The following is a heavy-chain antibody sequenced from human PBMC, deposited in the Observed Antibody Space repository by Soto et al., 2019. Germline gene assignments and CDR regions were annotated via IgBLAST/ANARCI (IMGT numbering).Heavy chain of an antibody. Sequence: KGLEWIGYIYYSGSTNYNPSLKSRVTISVDTSKNQFSLKLSSVTAADTAVYYCARDQYSSGWTKTRYYYGIDVSGQRTTVSVYS. V-gene: IGHV4-59*01. CDR2: IYYSGST. CDR3: ARDQYSSGWTKTRYYYGIDV. D-gene: IGHD6-25*01. J-gene: IGHJ6*02.